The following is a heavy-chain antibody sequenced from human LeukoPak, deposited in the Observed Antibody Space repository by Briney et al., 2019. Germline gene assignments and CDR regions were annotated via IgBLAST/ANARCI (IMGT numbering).Heavy chain of an antibody. Sequence: SETLSLTCTVSGGSISSYYWSWIRQPPGKGLEWIGSIYHSGITYYNPSLKSRVTLPGDTSKNQISLKLTSVTAADTAVYYCARPVGYCSSASCYIRWNVFDIWGQGTMVTVSS. CDR2: IYHSGIT. CDR3: ARPVGYCSSASCYIRWNVFDI. CDR1: GGSISSYY. D-gene: IGHD2-2*02. V-gene: IGHV4-59*08. J-gene: IGHJ3*02.